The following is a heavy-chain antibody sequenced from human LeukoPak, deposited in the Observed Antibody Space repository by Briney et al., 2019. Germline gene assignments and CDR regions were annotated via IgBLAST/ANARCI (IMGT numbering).Heavy chain of an antibody. CDR3: ARGRLKGYCSGGSCYSTRYYFDY. CDR2: INHSGST. D-gene: IGHD2-15*01. Sequence: SETLSLTWAVYGGSFSGYYWSWIRQPPGKGLEWIGEINHSGSTNYNPSLKSRVTISVDTSKNQFSLKLSSVTAADTAVYYCARGRLKGYCSGGSCYSTRYYFDYWGQGTLVTVSS. CDR1: GGSFSGYY. J-gene: IGHJ4*02. V-gene: IGHV4-34*01.